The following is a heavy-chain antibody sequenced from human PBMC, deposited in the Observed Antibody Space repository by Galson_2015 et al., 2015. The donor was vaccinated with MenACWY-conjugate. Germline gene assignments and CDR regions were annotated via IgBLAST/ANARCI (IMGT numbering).Heavy chain of an antibody. J-gene: IGHJ4*02. CDR3: ARGYSSGWYGGRFAL. Sequence: SVKVSCKASGYTFTSYTMHWVRQAPGQRLEWMGWIHGANGNTEYSPKFQDRVTITSDTSASAAYMDVSRLRYDDTAIYYCARGYSSGWYGGRFALWGQGTLVTVS. CDR1: GYTFTSYT. D-gene: IGHD6-19*01. V-gene: IGHV1-3*01. CDR2: IHGANGNT.